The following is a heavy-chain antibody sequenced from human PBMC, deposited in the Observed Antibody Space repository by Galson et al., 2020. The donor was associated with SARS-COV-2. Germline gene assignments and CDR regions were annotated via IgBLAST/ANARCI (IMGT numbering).Heavy chain of an antibody. D-gene: IGHD4-17*01. CDR2: IYYSGST. Sequence: SQTLSLTCTISGGSISSGGYYWSWIRQHPGKGLEWIGYIYYSGSTYYSPSLKSRVTISVDTSKNQFSLNLSSVTAVDTAVYYCASQLYGDYSIDFWGQGTLVTVSS. CDR3: ASQLYGDYSIDF. CDR1: GGSISSGGYY. V-gene: IGHV4-31*03. J-gene: IGHJ4*02.